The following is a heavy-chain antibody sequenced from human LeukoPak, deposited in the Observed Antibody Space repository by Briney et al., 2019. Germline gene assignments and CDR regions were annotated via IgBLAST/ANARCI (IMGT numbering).Heavy chain of an antibody. D-gene: IGHD2-15*01. V-gene: IGHV4-59*01. CDR3: ARRFCSSGGCHWTFNWFDP. Sequence: SETLSLTGTVSGESINDYYWTWIRKPPGKALEWIGYIYYSGTTTYNPSLRSRVTISLATSKNQFSLKLSSVTAADTAVYYCARRFCSSGGCHWTFNWFDPWGQGTLVTVSS. CDR1: GESINDYY. CDR2: IYYSGTT. J-gene: IGHJ5*02.